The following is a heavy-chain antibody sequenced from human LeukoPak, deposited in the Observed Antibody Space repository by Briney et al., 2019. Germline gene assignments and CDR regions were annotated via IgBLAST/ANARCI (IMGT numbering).Heavy chain of an antibody. V-gene: IGHV3-11*01. D-gene: IGHD2-15*01. J-gene: IGHJ6*03. CDR3: ARVLRYCSGGNCYSGGLGYMDV. CDR1: GFTFSDYN. Sequence: GSLRLSCAASGFTFSDYNMRWIRPAPGKGLEWVSSISRSGSTKYYADSVKGRFTISRDNAKTSLFLQMNSLRAEDTAVYYCARVLRYCSGGNCYSGGLGYMDVWGKGTTVTISS. CDR2: ISRSGSTK.